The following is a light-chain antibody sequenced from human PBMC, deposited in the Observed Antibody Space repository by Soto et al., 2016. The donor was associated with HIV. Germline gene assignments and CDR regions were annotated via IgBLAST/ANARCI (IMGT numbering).Light chain of an antibody. V-gene: IGLV3-1*01. CDR3: QVWDSSSDHPGV. CDR2: QDS. Sequence: SYELTQPPSVSVSPGQTASITCSGDKLGDKYACWYQQKPGQSPVLVIYQDSKRPSGIPERSSGSNSGNTATLTIGRVEAGDEADFYCQVWDSSSDHPGVFGTGTKVTVL. CDR1: KLGDKY. J-gene: IGLJ1*01.